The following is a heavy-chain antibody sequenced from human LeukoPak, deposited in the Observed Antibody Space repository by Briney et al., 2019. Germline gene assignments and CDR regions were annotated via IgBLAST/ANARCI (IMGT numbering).Heavy chain of an antibody. CDR1: EFTFNSYS. V-gene: IGHV3-21*01. CDR2: ISSSSSYI. J-gene: IGHJ4*02. CDR3: AKDSAEDGGDY. D-gene: IGHD3-16*01. Sequence: GGSLRLSCAASEFTFNSYSLNWVRQAPGKGLEWVSSISSSSSYIYYADSVKGRFTISRDNAKDSLYLQMNSLRAEDTAVYYCAKDSAEDGGDYWGQGTLVTVSS.